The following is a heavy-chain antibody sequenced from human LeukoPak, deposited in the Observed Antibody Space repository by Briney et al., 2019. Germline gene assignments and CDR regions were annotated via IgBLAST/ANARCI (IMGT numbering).Heavy chain of an antibody. J-gene: IGHJ4*02. Sequence: PSGTLSLTCAVSGGSISSSNWWSWVRPPPGKGLEWIGEIYHSGSTNYNPSLKSRVTISVDKSKNQFSLKLSSVTAADTAVYYCARTQDSSGFGFDYWGQGTLVTVSS. CDR2: IYHSGST. V-gene: IGHV4-4*02. D-gene: IGHD3-22*01. CDR1: GGSISSSNW. CDR3: ARTQDSSGFGFDY.